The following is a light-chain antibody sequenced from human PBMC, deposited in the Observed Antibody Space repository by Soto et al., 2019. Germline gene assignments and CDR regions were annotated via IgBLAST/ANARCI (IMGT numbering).Light chain of an antibody. CDR2: AAS. J-gene: IGKJ4*01. Sequence: DVQMTQSLSSLSASVGDRVTITCRASQSISSYVNWYQQKPGKVLKLLIYAASSLQSGVSSRFSGRGSGTDLTLTISSVKLEDFATYYCQQSYSTPLTFGGGTKVEIK. V-gene: IGKV1-39*01. CDR3: QQSYSTPLT. CDR1: QSISSY.